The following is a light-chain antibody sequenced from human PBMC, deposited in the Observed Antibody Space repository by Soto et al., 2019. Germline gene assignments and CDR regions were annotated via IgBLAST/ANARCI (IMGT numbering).Light chain of an antibody. V-gene: IGLV1-40*01. CDR3: QSYDSGLSAVV. Sequence: QSVLAQPPSASGTPGQRVTISCSGRTSNIGTNYVYWYQLLPGTAPKLLIYDNNSRPSGVPDRFSGSKSGTSVSLAITGLQAEDEADYYCQSYDSGLSAVVFGGGTKLTVL. J-gene: IGLJ2*01. CDR2: DNN. CDR1: TSNIGTNY.